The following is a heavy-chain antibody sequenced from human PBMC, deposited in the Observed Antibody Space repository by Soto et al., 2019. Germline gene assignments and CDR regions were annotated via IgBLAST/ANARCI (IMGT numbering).Heavy chain of an antibody. CDR2: ISYDGSNK. D-gene: IGHD5-12*01. CDR3: AKDRHLSGGYVFFDY. Sequence: PGGSLRLSCAASGFTFSSYAMHWVRQAPGKGLEWVAVISYDGSNKYYADSVKGRFTISRDNSKNTLYLQMNSLRAEDTAVYYCAKDRHLSGGYVFFDYWGQGTLVTVSS. CDR1: GFTFSSYA. J-gene: IGHJ4*02. V-gene: IGHV3-30-3*01.